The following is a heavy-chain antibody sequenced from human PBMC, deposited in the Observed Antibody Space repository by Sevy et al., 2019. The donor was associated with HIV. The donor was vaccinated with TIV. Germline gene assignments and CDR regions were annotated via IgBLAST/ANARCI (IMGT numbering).Heavy chain of an antibody. V-gene: IGHV3-23*01. D-gene: IGHD6-13*01. J-gene: IGHJ4*02. CDR3: AKDLSSRFAKPDY. CDR2: ISSDDGT. Sequence: GGSLRLSCAASGFTFSSYGMNWVRQAPGKGLEGNSVISSDDGTHYADSVKGRFTISRENSKNTLDLQMNSLRAEDTALYYCAKDLSSRFAKPDYWGQGTLVTVSS. CDR1: GFTFSSYG.